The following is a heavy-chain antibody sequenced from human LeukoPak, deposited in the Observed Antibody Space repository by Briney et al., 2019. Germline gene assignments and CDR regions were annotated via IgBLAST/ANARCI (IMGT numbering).Heavy chain of an antibody. Sequence: ASVKVSCKASGYTFTSYGISWVRQAPGQGLEWMGWISAYNGNTNYAQKLQGRVTMTTDTSTSTAYMEPRSLRSDDTAVYYCARGRSGYDNYYYYGMDVWGKGTTVTVSS. CDR2: ISAYNGNT. D-gene: IGHD5-12*01. J-gene: IGHJ6*04. CDR1: GYTFTSYG. CDR3: ARGRSGYDNYYYYGMDV. V-gene: IGHV1-18*04.